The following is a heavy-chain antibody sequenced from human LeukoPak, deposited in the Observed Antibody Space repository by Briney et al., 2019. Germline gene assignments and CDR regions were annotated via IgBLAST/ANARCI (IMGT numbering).Heavy chain of an antibody. Sequence: ASVKVSCKASGYTFTGYYIHWVRQAPGQGLEWMGWINPNSGGADYAQKFQGRVSMTRDTSISTAYMEVSSLRSDDTAVFFCARVKDGLEYHSFDYWGQGTLVTVSS. V-gene: IGHV1-2*02. D-gene: IGHD1-1*01. CDR2: INPNSGGA. CDR3: ARVKDGLEYHSFDY. CDR1: GYTFTGYY. J-gene: IGHJ4*02.